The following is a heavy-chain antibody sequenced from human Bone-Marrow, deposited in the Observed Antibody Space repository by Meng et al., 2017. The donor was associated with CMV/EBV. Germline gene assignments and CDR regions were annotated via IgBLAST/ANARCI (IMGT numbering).Heavy chain of an antibody. D-gene: IGHD3-10*01. CDR1: GYTFTGYY. Sequence: SVTVSYTAYGYTFTGYYIHWVRQAPGQGLEWMGYINPNSGDTKYVQKFQGRISVTRDASISTGYMELNRMRSDDTAVYSSASSGMVRPTYQYYHGMDVWGQGTTVTVSS. CDR2: INPNSGDT. J-gene: IGHJ6*02. V-gene: IGHV1-2*02. CDR3: ASSGMVRPTYQYYHGMDV.